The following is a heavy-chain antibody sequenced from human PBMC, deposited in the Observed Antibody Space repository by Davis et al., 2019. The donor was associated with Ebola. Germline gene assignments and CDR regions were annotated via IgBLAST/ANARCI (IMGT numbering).Heavy chain of an antibody. CDR2: INEDGSAK. V-gene: IGHV3-7*03. CDR3: GRSMNV. J-gene: IGHJ6*02. CDR1: GFTFSIYW. Sequence: GESLKISCEGSGFTFSIYWLSWVRQAPGKGLEWVANINEDGSAKYYADSVRGRFTISRDNAKNSLSLQMNSLRAEDTAVYFCGRSMNVWGQGTTVTVSS.